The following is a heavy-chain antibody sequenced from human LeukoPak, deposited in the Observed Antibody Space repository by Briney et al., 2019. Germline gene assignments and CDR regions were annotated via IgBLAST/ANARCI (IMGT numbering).Heavy chain of an antibody. D-gene: IGHD3-22*01. CDR1: GFTFSSFE. Sequence: PGGSLRFSCAASGFTFSSFETNWVRQAPGKGLEWVSHIRSSGTTVYYADSVKGRFTISRDNAKNSLYLQMNSLRAEDTAIYYCARVLYQYYYDSSGYLFDYWGQGTLVTVSS. CDR2: IRSSGTTV. CDR3: ARVLYQYYYDSSGYLFDY. V-gene: IGHV3-48*03. J-gene: IGHJ4*02.